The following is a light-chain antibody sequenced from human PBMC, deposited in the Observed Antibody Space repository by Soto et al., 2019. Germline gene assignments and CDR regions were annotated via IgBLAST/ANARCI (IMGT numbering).Light chain of an antibody. CDR2: GDN. Sequence: NFMLTQPHSVSESPGKTVTISCTRSSGSIASNYVQCYQQRPGSSPTTVISGDNQRPAGGPDRFSGSIDSSPNSACLTISGLQTEDEADYFCQSYATSSVVFGGGTKLTVL. CDR3: QSYATSSVV. CDR1: SGSIASNY. V-gene: IGLV6-57*01. J-gene: IGLJ2*01.